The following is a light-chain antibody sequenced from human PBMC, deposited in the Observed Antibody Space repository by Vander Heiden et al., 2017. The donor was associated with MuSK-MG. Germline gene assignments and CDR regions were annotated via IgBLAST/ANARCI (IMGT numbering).Light chain of an antibody. Sequence: DIVMTQSPDSLAVSLGERATINCKSSQSVLYSSNNKNYLAWYQQKPGQPPKLLIYWASTRESGVPDRFSGSGSGTDFTLTISSLQAEDVVVYYCQQDDSTPITFGQGTRLEIK. V-gene: IGKV4-1*01. CDR1: QSVLYSSNNKNY. CDR2: WAS. CDR3: QQDDSTPIT. J-gene: IGKJ5*01.